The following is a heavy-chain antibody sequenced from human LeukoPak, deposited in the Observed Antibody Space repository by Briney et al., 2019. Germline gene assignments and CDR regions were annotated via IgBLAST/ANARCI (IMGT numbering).Heavy chain of an antibody. CDR2: IYHSGST. CDR1: GGSISSGGYS. V-gene: IGHV4-30-2*01. Sequence: PSETLSPTCAVSGGSISSGGYSWSWIRQPAGKGLEWIGYIYHSGSTYYNPSLKSRVTISVDRSKNQFSLKLSSVTAADTAVYYCAGFDSSGYFDYWGQGTLVTVSS. D-gene: IGHD3-22*01. CDR3: AGFDSSGYFDY. J-gene: IGHJ4*02.